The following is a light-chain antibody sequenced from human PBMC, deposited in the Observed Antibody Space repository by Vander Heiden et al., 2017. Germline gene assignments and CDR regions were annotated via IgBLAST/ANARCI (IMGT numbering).Light chain of an antibody. J-gene: IGKJ4*01. CDR2: AAS. CDR3: QQNYTTSSP. Sequence: EIQMTQSPSSLSASVGDRVTITCRASQGISTCLTWYQQKPGKAPNLLIYAASSLQSGVPSRFSGSGSGTEFTLTISRLQPEDFATYYCQQNYTTSSPFGGGTQVEIK. CDR1: QGISTC. V-gene: IGKV1-39*01.